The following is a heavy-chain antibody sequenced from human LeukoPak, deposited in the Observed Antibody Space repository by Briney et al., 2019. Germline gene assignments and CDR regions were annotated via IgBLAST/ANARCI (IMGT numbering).Heavy chain of an antibody. D-gene: IGHD6-19*01. V-gene: IGHV4-59*01. CDR3: ARGSGKQWLVRGAFDI. Sequence: PSETLSLTCTVSGGSISGYYWSWIRQPPGKGLEWIGYIYYSGSTNYNPSLKSRVTISVDTSKNQFSLKLSSVTAADTAVYYCARGSGKQWLVRGAFDIWGQGTMVTVSS. CDR2: IYYSGST. CDR1: GGSISGYY. J-gene: IGHJ3*02.